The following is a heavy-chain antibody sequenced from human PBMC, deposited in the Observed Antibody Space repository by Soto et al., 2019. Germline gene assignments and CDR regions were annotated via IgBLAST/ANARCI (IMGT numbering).Heavy chain of an antibody. CDR3: ARDSAPPEYSSSWDRDYYYYYGMDV. J-gene: IGHJ6*02. Sequence: QVQLVQSGAEVKKPGASVKVSCKASGYTFTSYGISWVRQAPGQGLEWMGWISAYNGNTNYAQKLQGRVTMTTDTSTSTAYMELRSLRSDDTAVYYCARDSAPPEYSSSWDRDYYYYYGMDVWGQGTTVTVSS. D-gene: IGHD6-13*01. V-gene: IGHV1-18*01. CDR1: GYTFTSYG. CDR2: ISAYNGNT.